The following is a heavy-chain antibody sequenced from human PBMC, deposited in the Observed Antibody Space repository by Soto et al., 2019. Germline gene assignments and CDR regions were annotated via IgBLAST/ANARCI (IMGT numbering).Heavy chain of an antibody. CDR2: TYYRSKWYN. CDR1: GDSVSSNSSA. D-gene: IGHD6-19*01. CDR3: ARGSRIAVAGYYYYYGMDV. V-gene: IGHV6-1*01. J-gene: IGHJ6*02. Sequence: SQTLSLTCAISGDSVSSNSSAWNWIRQSPSRVLEWLGRTYYRSKWYNDYAVSVKSRITINPDTSKNQFSLQLNSVTPEDTAVYYCARGSRIAVAGYYYYYGMDVWGQGPTVTGSS.